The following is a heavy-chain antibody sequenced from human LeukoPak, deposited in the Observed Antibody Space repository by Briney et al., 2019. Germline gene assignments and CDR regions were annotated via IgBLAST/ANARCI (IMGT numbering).Heavy chain of an antibody. CDR3: ARNYYDSSGYYQEYYFDY. CDR1: AFTFSSYT. Sequence: GGSLRLSCAASAFTFSSYTMNWVRQAPGKGLEWVSSISSSGSYIYYADSVKGRFTISRDNAKNSLYLQMNSLRAEDTALYHCARNYYDSSGYYQEYYFDYWGQGTLVTVSS. D-gene: IGHD3-22*01. V-gene: IGHV3-21*04. CDR2: ISSSGSYI. J-gene: IGHJ4*02.